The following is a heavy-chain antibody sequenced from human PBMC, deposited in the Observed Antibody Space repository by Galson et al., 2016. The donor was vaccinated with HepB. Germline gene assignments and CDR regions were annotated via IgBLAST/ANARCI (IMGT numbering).Heavy chain of an antibody. Sequence: SETLSLTCAVSGVSINDYYWSWIRQPPGKGLEWIAYMYYSGNINYNPSLKSRFTVLANRSKNELSLRMTSMTAADTAVYYCARGGPAHNWFDPWGQGTPVTVSS. V-gene: IGHV4-59*01. CDR1: GVSINDYY. D-gene: IGHD3-16*01. CDR3: ARGGPAHNWFDP. J-gene: IGHJ5*02. CDR2: MYYSGNI.